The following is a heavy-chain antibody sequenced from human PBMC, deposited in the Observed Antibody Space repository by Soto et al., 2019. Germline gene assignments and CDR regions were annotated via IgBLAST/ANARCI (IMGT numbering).Heavy chain of an antibody. CDR1: GGSFSGYY. J-gene: IGHJ2*01. CDR3: ARAFLGNYNYWYLDL. D-gene: IGHD1-7*01. Sequence: SETLSLTCAVYGGSFSGYYWSWIRQPPGKGLEWIGEINHSGSTNYNPSFKSRFTISVDMSKNQLYLKRSSVTAADTAVYYCARAFLGNYNYWYLDLWGRGTLVTVSS. V-gene: IGHV4-34*01. CDR2: INHSGST.